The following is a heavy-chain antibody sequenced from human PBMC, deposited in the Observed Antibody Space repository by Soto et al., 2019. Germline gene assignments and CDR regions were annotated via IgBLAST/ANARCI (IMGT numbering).Heavy chain of an antibody. CDR3: AKDAVPYYGKGDWFDF. CDR2: IDGGGTDT. D-gene: IGHD3-22*01. Sequence: DVQLLESGGGLVQPGGSLTLSCAASRFTFSDFAMSWVRQAPGKGLEWVSCIDGGGTDTDYADSVKGRFTISRDNSKKRLYLQMDGIRDEDTAVYYCAKDAVPYYGKGDWFDFWGQGNPVIVSS. CDR1: RFTFSDFA. V-gene: IGHV3-23*01. J-gene: IGHJ5*01.